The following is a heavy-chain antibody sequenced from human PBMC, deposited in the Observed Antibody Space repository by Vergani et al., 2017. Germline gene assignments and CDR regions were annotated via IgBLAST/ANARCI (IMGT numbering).Heavy chain of an antibody. V-gene: IGHV3-30*18. CDR2: ISHDGSES. D-gene: IGHD3-10*02. J-gene: IGHJ4*02. Sequence: QAKLVESGGGVVQPGGSLRLSCAASGFTFSNFGMHWVRQAPGKGLEWVALISHDGSESFYGTSVTGRLTISRDNSKNTLFLQLSSLKSEDTSVYYCAKAAGMCITVSATIDSWGQGTLVLVSS. CDR3: AKAAGMCITVSATIDS. CDR1: GFTFSNFG.